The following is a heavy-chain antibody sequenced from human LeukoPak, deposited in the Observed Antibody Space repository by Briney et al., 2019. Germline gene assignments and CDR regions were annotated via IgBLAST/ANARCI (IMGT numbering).Heavy chain of an antibody. CDR1: GGSISSSSYY. V-gene: IGHV4-39*01. Sequence: SETLSLTCAVSGGSISSSSYYWGWIRQPPGKGLEWIGSIYYSGDTYYNPSLKSRRVTISVDTSKNQFSLRLSSVTAADTAVYYCARHQWHYYYYMGVWGKGSTVTVSS. CDR3: ARHQWHYYYYMGV. J-gene: IGHJ6*03. D-gene: IGHD6-19*01. CDR2: IYYSGDT.